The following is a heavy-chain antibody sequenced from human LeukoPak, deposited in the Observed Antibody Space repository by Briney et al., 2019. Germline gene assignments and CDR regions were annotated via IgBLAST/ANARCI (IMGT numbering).Heavy chain of an antibody. V-gene: IGHV3-30*04. D-gene: IGHD2-2*01. CDR2: ISYDGTSK. CDR3: AREMRSSASGYFDY. J-gene: IGHJ4*02. CDR1: GFTFSSYP. Sequence: GGSLTLSCAASGFTFSSYPIHWVRRAPGKGLVGVALISYDGTSKYYADSVKSRFTITRENSKNTLYLQMNSLRADDTAVYYCAREMRSSASGYFDYWGQGTLVTVSS.